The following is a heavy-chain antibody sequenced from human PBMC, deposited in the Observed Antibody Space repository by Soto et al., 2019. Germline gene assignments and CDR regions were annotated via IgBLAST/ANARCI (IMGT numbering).Heavy chain of an antibody. CDR2: INAGNGNT. Sequence: GASVKVSCKASGYTFTSYAMHWVRQAPGQRLEWMGWINAGNGNTKYSQKFQGRVTITRDTSASTAYMELSSLRSEDTAVYYCARGPLLDCSSTSCYASYYYYMDVWGKGTTVTVSS. D-gene: IGHD2-2*01. CDR3: ARGPLLDCSSTSCYASYYYYMDV. CDR1: GYTFTSYA. V-gene: IGHV1-3*01. J-gene: IGHJ6*03.